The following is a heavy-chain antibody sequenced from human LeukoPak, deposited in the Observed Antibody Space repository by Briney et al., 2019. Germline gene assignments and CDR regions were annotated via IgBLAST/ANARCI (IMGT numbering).Heavy chain of an antibody. CDR3: AKPFHYYDSSGYYYAGFDY. CDR2: ISGSGGST. CDR1: GFTFSSYA. Sequence: SGGSLRLSCAASGFTFSSYAMSWVRQAPGKGLEWVSAISGSGGSTYYADSVKGRFTMSRDNSKNTLYLQMNSLRAEDTAVYYCAKPFHYYDSSGYYYAGFDYWGQGTLVTVSS. V-gene: IGHV3-23*01. D-gene: IGHD3-22*01. J-gene: IGHJ4*02.